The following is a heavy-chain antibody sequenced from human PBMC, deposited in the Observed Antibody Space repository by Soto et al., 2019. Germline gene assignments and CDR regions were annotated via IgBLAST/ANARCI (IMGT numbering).Heavy chain of an antibody. CDR2: IGSSGVYT. CDR3: ARGVREAAVDY. J-gene: IGHJ4*02. CDR1: GFTLSDNY. V-gene: IGHV3-11*06. Sequence: PGGSLRLSCAASGFTLSDNYMSWVRQAPGKGLEWVSYIGSSGVYTNYADSVKGRFTLSTDNAKNSLYLQMSSLRAEDTAVCFGARGVREAAVDYWGQGTLVTVSS.